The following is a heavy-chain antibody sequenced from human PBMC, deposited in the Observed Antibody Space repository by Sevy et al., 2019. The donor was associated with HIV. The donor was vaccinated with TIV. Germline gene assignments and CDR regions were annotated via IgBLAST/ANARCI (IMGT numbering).Heavy chain of an antibody. CDR2: VSSSGRTK. J-gene: IGHJ4*02. CDR3: TSEYSSSSGRSLDY. V-gene: IGHV3-48*02. D-gene: IGHD6-6*01. CDR1: GFIFRSYN. Sequence: GGSLRLSCAASGFIFRSYNMNWVRQAPGKGLEWVSYVSSSGRTKYYADSVKGRFTISRDNAKNSLYLQIESLRDDDTAMYYCTSEYSSSSGRSLDYWGQGTLVTVSS.